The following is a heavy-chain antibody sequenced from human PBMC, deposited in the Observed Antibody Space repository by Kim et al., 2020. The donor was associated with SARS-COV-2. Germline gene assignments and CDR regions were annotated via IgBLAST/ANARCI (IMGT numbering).Heavy chain of an antibody. D-gene: IGHD4-17*01. J-gene: IGHJ4*02. V-gene: IGHV3-53*01. CDR1: GFTVSSNY. CDR3: ARVRREDYGGNPGFFDY. Sequence: LSLTCAASGFTVSSNYMSWVRQAPGKGLEWVSVIYSGGSTYYADSVKGRFTISRDNSKNTLYLQMNSLRAEDTAVYYCARVRREDYGGNPGFFDYWGQGTLVTVSS. CDR2: IYSGGST.